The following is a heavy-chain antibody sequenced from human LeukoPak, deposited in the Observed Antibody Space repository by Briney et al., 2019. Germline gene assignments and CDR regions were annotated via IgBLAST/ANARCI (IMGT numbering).Heavy chain of an antibody. J-gene: IGHJ4*02. CDR2: IIPIFGTA. Sequence: SVKVSCKASGYTFTSYGISWVRQAPGQGLEWMGGIIPIFGTANYAQKFQGRVTITTDESTSTAYMQLSSLRSEDTAVYYCATGRGSSTSYYRFDYWGQGTLVTVSS. D-gene: IGHD2-2*02. CDR3: ATGRGSSTSYYRFDY. V-gene: IGHV1-69*05. CDR1: GYTFTSYG.